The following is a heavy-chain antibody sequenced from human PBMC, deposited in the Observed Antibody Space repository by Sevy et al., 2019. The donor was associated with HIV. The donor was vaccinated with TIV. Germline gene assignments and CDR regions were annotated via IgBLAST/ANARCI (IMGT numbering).Heavy chain of an antibody. Sequence: ASVKVSCRASGYTFTDYYLHWVRQAPGQGLEWMGWINPNNGGTEYAQRLQGRAAMTRDTSISTVYMELSRLRSDDTAVYYCARASHVSGSYTNDYWGQGTLVTVSS. J-gene: IGHJ4*02. CDR3: ARASHVSGSYTNDY. D-gene: IGHD3-10*01. CDR1: GYTFTDYY. V-gene: IGHV1-2*02. CDR2: INPNNGGT.